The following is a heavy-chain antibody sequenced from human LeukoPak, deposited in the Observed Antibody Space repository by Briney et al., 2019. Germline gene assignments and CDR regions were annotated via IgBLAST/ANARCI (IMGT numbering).Heavy chain of an antibody. CDR2: INSDGSST. Sequence: GGSLRLSCAASGFSISGYWMHWVRQAPGKGLVWVSRINSDGSSTTYADSVKDRFTISRDNAKNTLYLQMSSLRAEDTAVYYCAKIRDGYNYASWGQGTLVTVSS. CDR3: AKIRDGYNYAS. V-gene: IGHV3-74*01. D-gene: IGHD5-24*01. J-gene: IGHJ4*02. CDR1: GFSISGYW.